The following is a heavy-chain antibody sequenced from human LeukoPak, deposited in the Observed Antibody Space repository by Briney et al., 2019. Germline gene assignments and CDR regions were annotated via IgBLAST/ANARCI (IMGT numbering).Heavy chain of an antibody. Sequence: PSETLSLTCTVSGDSINSLDLWSWVRQPPGKGLEWIGEMYLSGTTHSNPSVKSRVTISIDKSKNQFFLNLSSVSAADTAVYYCAGLVGRYSSGLYYYYFDYWGQGTLVTVSS. V-gene: IGHV4-4*02. D-gene: IGHD3-22*01. CDR3: AGLVGRYSSGLYYYYFDY. CDR1: GDSINSLDL. J-gene: IGHJ4*02. CDR2: MYLSGTT.